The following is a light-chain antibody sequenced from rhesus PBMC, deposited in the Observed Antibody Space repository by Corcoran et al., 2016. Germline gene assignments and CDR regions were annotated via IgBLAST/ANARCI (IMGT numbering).Light chain of an antibody. CDR1: QGISNW. CDR2: RAS. J-gene: IGKJ3*01. Sequence: DIQMTQSPSSLSASVGDRVTITCRASQGISNWLAWYQQKPGRAPKLLIYRASNLETGVPSRFSGRGSGTDFPLTISSLQPEDIATYYCQHHDNSPFTFGPGTKLDIK. V-gene: IGKV1-69*01. CDR3: QHHDNSPFT.